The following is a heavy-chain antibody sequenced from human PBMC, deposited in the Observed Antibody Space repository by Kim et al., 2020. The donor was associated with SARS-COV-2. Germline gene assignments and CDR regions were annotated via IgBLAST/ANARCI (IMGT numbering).Heavy chain of an antibody. J-gene: IGHJ4*02. CDR2: INHSGST. D-gene: IGHD3-22*01. V-gene: IGHV4-34*01. Sequence: SETLSLTCAVYGGSFSGYYWSWIRQPPGKGLEWIGEINHSGSTNYNPSLKSRVTISVDTSKNQFSLKLSSVTAADTAVYYCARTRLERRYYDSSGYKYYFDYWGQGTLVTVSS. CDR3: ARTRLERRYYDSSGYKYYFDY. CDR1: GGSFSGYY.